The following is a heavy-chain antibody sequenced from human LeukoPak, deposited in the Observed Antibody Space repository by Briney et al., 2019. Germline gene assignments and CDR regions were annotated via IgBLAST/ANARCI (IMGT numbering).Heavy chain of an antibody. Sequence: ASVKVSCKASGYTFTDYHLHWVRQAPGQGLEWMGWINPNSGGTNYAQKFQGRVTMTRDTSISTAYMELSRLRSDDTAVYYCARLNWNDDGYDWFDPWGQGTLVTVSS. J-gene: IGHJ5*02. CDR3: ARLNWNDDGYDWFDP. D-gene: IGHD1-1*01. V-gene: IGHV1-2*02. CDR1: GYTFTDYH. CDR2: INPNSGGT.